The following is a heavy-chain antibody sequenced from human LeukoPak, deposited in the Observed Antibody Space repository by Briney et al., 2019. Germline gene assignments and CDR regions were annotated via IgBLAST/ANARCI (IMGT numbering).Heavy chain of an antibody. J-gene: IGHJ4*02. CDR3: ARGGSDTAMAHDY. D-gene: IGHD5-18*01. CDR1: GFTFSNHW. V-gene: IGHV3-74*01. CDR2: INRGGSRT. Sequence: PSGGSLRLSCAASGFTFSNHWMHWVRQALGKGLMWVSRINRGGSRTDYADSVKGRFTISRDDAKNTLYLQLNSLRAEDTAVYFCARGGSDTAMAHDYWGQGTLVTVSS.